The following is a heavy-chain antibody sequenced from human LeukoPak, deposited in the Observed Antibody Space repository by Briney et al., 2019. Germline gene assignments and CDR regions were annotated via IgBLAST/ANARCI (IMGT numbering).Heavy chain of an antibody. Sequence: ASVKVSCKASGGTFSSYAISWVRQAPGQGLEWMGWISPNSGGTSYAQRFQGRVTMTRDTSITTAYMELTGLRSDDTAVYYCARGVTTLSPIDYWGQGTLVTVSS. CDR3: ARGVTTLSPIDY. V-gene: IGHV1-2*02. J-gene: IGHJ4*02. CDR1: GGTFSSYA. CDR2: ISPNSGGT. D-gene: IGHD4-17*01.